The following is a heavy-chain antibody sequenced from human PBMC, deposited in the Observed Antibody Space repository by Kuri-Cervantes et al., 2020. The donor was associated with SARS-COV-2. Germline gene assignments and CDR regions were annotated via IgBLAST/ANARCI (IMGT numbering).Heavy chain of an antibody. J-gene: IGHJ4*02. D-gene: IGHD6-13*01. CDR1: GGSISSYF. V-gene: IGHV4-4*07. Sequence: GSLRLSCTVSGGSISSYFWSWVRQPAGKGLEWVGRVYTSGNTNYNPSLKSRVTISVDTSKNQFSLKLSSVTAADTAVYYCARHSSSWFFDYRGQGTLVTVSS. CDR2: VYTSGNT. CDR3: ARHSSSWFFDY.